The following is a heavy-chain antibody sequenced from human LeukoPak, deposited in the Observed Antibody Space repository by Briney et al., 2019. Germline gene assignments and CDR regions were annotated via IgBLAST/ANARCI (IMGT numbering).Heavy chain of an antibody. D-gene: IGHD4-11*01. CDR1: GYSFTNYW. Sequence: GESLKISCQGSGYSFTNYWIGWVRQMPEKGLEWMGLIYPGDSDTRYNPSFQGQVTISVDKSISTAYLQWSSLKASDTAIYYCARWGPSNPDAFDIWGQGTVVTVSS. CDR2: IYPGDSDT. CDR3: ARWGPSNPDAFDI. V-gene: IGHV5-51*01. J-gene: IGHJ3*02.